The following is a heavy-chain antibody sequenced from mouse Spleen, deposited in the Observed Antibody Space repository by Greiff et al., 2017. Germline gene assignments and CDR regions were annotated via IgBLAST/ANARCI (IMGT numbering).Heavy chain of an antibody. J-gene: IGHJ3*01. D-gene: IGHD2-4*01. CDR3: ARGDDYDSFAY. Sequence: EVMLVESGGGLVKLGGSLKLSCAASGFTFSSYAMSWVRQTPEKRLEWVATISSGGGNTYYPDSVKGRFTISRDNAKNTLYLQMSSLKSEDTAMYYCARGDDYDSFAYWGQGTLVTVSA. CDR1: GFTFSSYA. CDR2: ISSGGGNT. V-gene: IGHV5-9*01.